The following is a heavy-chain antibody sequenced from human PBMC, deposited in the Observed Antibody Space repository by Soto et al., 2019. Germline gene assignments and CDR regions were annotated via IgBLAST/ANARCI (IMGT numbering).Heavy chain of an antibody. CDR3: ASAYYYDSSGYYYYFDY. D-gene: IGHD3-22*01. CDR1: GYSFTSYW. CDR2: IYPGDSDT. Sequence: GESLKISCKGSGYSFTSYWIGGVRQMPGKGLEWMGIIYPGDSDTRYSPSFQGQVTISADKSISTAYLQWSSLKASDTAMYYCASAYYYDSSGYYYYFDYWGQGTLVTVSS. V-gene: IGHV5-51*01. J-gene: IGHJ4*02.